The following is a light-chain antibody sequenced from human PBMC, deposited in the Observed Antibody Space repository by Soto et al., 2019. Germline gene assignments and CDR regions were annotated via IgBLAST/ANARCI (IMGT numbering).Light chain of an antibody. CDR3: QSYDNSLSAWV. CDR1: RPNIGAGYD. V-gene: IGLV1-40*01. J-gene: IGLJ3*02. Sequence: QPVLTQPPSVSGAPGQRVTISCTGSRPNIGAGYDVHWYQQLPGTAPKLLIYGNNNRPSGVPDRFSGSKSGTSASLAITGLQAEYEADYYCQSYDNSLSAWVFGGGTKLTVL. CDR2: GNN.